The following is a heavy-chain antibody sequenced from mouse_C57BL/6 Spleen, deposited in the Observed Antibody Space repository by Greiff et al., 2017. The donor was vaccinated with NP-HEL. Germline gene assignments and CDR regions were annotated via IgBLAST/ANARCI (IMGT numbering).Heavy chain of an antibody. D-gene: IGHD5-1*01. J-gene: IGHJ2*01. CDR1: GYTFTSYW. V-gene: IGHV1-64*01. CDR2: IHPNSGST. CDR3: ARSKVPYYFDY. Sequence: QVQLQQPGAELVKPGASVKLSCKASGYTFTSYWMHWVKQRPGQGLEWIGMIHPNSGSTNYNEKFKSKATLTVDKSSSTAYMQLSSLTSDDSAVYYCARSKVPYYFDYWGQGTTLTVSS.